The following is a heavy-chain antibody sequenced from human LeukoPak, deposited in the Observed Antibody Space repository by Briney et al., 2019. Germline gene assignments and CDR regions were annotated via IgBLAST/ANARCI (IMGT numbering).Heavy chain of an antibody. CDR3: AREVADIVVSSGCYYYMDV. CDR2: ISSSSSYI. J-gene: IGHJ6*03. V-gene: IGHV3-21*01. CDR1: GFTFSSYS. Sequence: GGSLRLSCAASGFTFSSYSMNWVRQAPGKGLEWVSSISSSSSYIYYADSVKGRFTISRDNAKNSLYLQMNSLRAEDTAVYYCAREVADIVVSSGCYYYMDVWGKGTTVTVSS. D-gene: IGHD2-2*01.